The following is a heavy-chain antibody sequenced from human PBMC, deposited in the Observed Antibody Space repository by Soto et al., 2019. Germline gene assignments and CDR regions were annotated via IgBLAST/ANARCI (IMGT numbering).Heavy chain of an antibody. J-gene: IGHJ4*02. Sequence: QVQLVESGGGVVQPGRSLRLSCAASGFTFSSYGMHWVRQAPGKGLEWVAVIWYDGSNKYYADSVKGRFTISRDNSKNTLYLQMNSLRAEDTVVYYWARDQKEGVAGAFDYWGQGTLVTVSS. CDR1: GFTFSSYG. V-gene: IGHV3-33*01. CDR3: ARDQKEGVAGAFDY. D-gene: IGHD6-19*01. CDR2: IWYDGSNK.